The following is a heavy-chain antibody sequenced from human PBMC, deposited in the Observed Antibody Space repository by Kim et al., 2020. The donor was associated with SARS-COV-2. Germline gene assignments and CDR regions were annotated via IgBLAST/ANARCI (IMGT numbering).Heavy chain of an antibody. CDR2: IYYSGST. J-gene: IGHJ4*02. D-gene: IGHD4-17*01. CDR1: GGSISSGGYY. V-gene: IGHV4-31*03. Sequence: SETLSLTCTVSGGSISSGGYYWSWIRQHPGKGLEWIGYIYYSGSTYYNPSLKSRVTISVDTSKNQFSLKLSSVTAADTAVYYCAREGYGDYGRIYYFDYWGQGTLVTVSS. CDR3: AREGYGDYGRIYYFDY.